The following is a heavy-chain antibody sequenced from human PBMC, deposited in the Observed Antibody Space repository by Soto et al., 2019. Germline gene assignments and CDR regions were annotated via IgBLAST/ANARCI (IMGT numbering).Heavy chain of an antibody. J-gene: IGHJ6*02. CDR3: ARDGSSWYVPYSYYGMDV. V-gene: IGHV3-30-3*01. CDR1: GFTFSSYA. CDR2: ISYDGSNK. D-gene: IGHD6-13*01. Sequence: QVQLVESGGGVVQPGRSLRLSCAASGFTFSSYAMHWVRQAPGKGLEWVAVISYDGSNKYYADSVKGRFTISRDNSKNTLYLQMNSLRAEDTAVYSCARDGSSWYVPYSYYGMDVWGQGTTVTVSS.